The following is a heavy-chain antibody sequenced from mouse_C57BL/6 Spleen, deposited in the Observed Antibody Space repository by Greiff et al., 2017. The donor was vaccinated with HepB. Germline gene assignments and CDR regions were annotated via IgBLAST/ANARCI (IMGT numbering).Heavy chain of an antibody. CDR2: IDPENGDT. CDR3: TTGPRRGFAY. CDR1: GFNIKDDY. V-gene: IGHV14-4*01. Sequence: EVKLEESGAELVRPGASVKLSCTASGFNIKDDYMHWVKQRPEQGLEWIGWIDPENGDTEYASKFQGKATITADTSSNTAYLQLSSLTSEDTAVYYCTTGPRRGFAYWGQGTLVTVSA. J-gene: IGHJ3*01.